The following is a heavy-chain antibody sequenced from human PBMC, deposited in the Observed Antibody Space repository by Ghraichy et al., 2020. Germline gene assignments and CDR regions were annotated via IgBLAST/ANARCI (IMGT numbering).Heavy chain of an antibody. D-gene: IGHD5-12*01. CDR1: GGTFSSYA. Sequence: SVKVSCKASGGTFSSYAISWVRQAPGQGLEWMGGIIPIFGTANYAQKFQGRVTITADESTSTAYMELSSLRSEDTAVYYCARVGGGGYGSDYWGQGTLVTVSS. CDR2: IIPIFGTA. J-gene: IGHJ4*02. V-gene: IGHV1-69*13. CDR3: ARVGGGGYGSDY.